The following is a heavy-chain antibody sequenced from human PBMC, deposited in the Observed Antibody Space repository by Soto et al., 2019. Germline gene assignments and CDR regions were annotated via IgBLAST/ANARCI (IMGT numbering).Heavy chain of an antibody. J-gene: IGHJ5*02. V-gene: IGHV1-8*01. CDR3: ARGSEYLRPFDP. CDR2: MNPNSGNT. CDR1: GYTFTSYD. Sequence: QVQLVQSGAEVNKPGASVKVSCKASGYTFTSYDINWVRQATGQGLEWMGWMNPNSGNTGYAQKFQGRVTMTRHTSNSTVYMELSKLGSEDTAVYYCARGSEYLRPFDPCGQGNLVNVSS. D-gene: IGHD2-2*01.